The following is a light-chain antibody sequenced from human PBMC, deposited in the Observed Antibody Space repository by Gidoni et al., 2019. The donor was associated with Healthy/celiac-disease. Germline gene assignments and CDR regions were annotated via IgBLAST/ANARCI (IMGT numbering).Light chain of an antibody. Sequence: QSVLTQPPSASGTPGPRVTISCSGSSPNIGSNTVNWYQQLPGTAHKLLIYSNNQRPLGVPDRFSGSKSGTSASLAISGRQSEDEADYYCAAWDDSLNARLFGGGTKLTVL. J-gene: IGLJ3*02. CDR2: SNN. CDR1: SPNIGSNT. CDR3: AAWDDSLNARL. V-gene: IGLV1-44*01.